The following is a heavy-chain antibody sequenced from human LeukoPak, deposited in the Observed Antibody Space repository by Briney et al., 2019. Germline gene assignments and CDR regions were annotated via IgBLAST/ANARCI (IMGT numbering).Heavy chain of an antibody. V-gene: IGHV5-51*01. D-gene: IGHD3-22*01. Sequence: GESLKISCQGSGYSFTSYWIGWVRQMPGKGLEWMGIIYPGDSDTRYSPSFQGQVTISADKSISTAYLQWSSLKASDTAMYYCARLSGGYYGLVKGDAFDIWGQGTMVTVSS. CDR1: GYSFTSYW. J-gene: IGHJ3*02. CDR2: IYPGDSDT. CDR3: ARLSGGYYGLVKGDAFDI.